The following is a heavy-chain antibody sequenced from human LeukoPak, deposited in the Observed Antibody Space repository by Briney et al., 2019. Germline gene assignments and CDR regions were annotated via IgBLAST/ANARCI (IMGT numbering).Heavy chain of an antibody. Sequence: GGSLRLSCTASGFTFGDYAMSWVRQAPGKGLEWVGFIRSKAYGGTTEYAASVKGRFTISRDDSKSIAYLQMNSPKTEDTAVYYCTNPGGLAFNAEYFQHWGQGTLVTVSS. CDR2: IRSKAYGGTT. J-gene: IGHJ1*01. V-gene: IGHV3-49*04. CDR1: GFTFGDYA. D-gene: IGHD3-3*02. CDR3: TNPGGLAFNAEYFQH.